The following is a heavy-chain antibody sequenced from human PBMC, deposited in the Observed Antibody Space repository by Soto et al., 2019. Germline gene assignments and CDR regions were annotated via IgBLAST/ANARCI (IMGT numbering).Heavy chain of an antibody. J-gene: IGHJ2*01. D-gene: IGHD1-1*01. CDR1: GGSFSSNGYY. Sequence: QLQLQESGPGLVKPSETLSLTCTVSGGSFSSNGYYWGWIRQPPGKGLEWIGTISYNGSTYYNPSLKSRVTISVDMSKNQFSLNLNSVTAADTALYYCARPPSVTTPYWHFDLWGRGTLVTVSS. V-gene: IGHV4-39*01. CDR2: ISYNGST. CDR3: ARPPSVTTPYWHFDL.